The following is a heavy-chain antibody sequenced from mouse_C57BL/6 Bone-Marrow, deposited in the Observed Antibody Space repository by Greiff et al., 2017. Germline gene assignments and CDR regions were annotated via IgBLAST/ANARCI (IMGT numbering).Heavy chain of an antibody. Sequence: EVQLVESGGGLVKPGGSLKLSCAASGFTFSSYAMSWVRQTPEKRLEWVATISDGGSYTYYPDNVKGRFTISRDNATSTLYLQLSHLKSEDTAIYYCAREDYRTLSFDYWGQGTTLTVSS. CDR1: GFTFSSYA. CDR2: ISDGGSYT. J-gene: IGHJ2*01. CDR3: AREDYRTLSFDY. D-gene: IGHD5-5*01. V-gene: IGHV5-4*01.